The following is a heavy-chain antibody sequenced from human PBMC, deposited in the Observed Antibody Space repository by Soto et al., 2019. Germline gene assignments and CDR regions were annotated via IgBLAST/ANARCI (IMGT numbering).Heavy chain of an antibody. CDR2: IYYTGST. CDR1: GGSISNYW. V-gene: IGHV4-59*01. D-gene: IGHD1-1*01. J-gene: IGHJ5*02. Sequence: QVQLQESGPGLVKVSETLSLTCTVSGGSISNYWWNWIRQSPGKGLEWMGNIYYTGSTKYNPSLQSRVTISVDMSKSQFSVRLSSVTAADTAIYYCARDRDWNDWFDPWGQGILVTVSS. CDR3: ARDRDWNDWFDP.